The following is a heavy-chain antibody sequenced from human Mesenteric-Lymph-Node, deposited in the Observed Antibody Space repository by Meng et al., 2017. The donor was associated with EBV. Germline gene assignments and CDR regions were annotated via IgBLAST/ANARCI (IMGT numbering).Heavy chain of an antibody. J-gene: IGHJ4*02. V-gene: IGHV1-18*01. CDR2: ISGHYGNT. Sequence: QVQWVQSGAEVKKPGASGKASFKASGYNFYTYGLSWVRQAPGQGLEWIGWISGHYGNTNYAQKFQGRVTVTTDRATSTAYMELWRLRYDDTAVYYCARDGGAGGAKGYWGQGTLVTVSS. CDR3: ARDGGAGGAKGY. CDR1: GYNFYTYG. D-gene: IGHD3-16*01.